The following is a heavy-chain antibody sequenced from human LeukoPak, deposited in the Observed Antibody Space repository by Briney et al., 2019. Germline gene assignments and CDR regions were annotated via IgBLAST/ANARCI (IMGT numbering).Heavy chain of an antibody. CDR1: GFTFSTYV. Sequence: GGSLRLSCAASGFTFSTYVMSWGRQAPGKGLEWVSAIDGNGGSTKYADVVKGRFTIFRDNSKNTLYLQMNRLRVEDTAVYYCGRDWAFDIWGQGTTVTVSS. CDR2: IDGNGGST. CDR3: GRDWAFDI. V-gene: IGHV3-23*01. D-gene: IGHD2-21*01. J-gene: IGHJ3*02.